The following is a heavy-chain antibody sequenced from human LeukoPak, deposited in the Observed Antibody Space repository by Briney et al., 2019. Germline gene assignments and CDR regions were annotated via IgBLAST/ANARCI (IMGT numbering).Heavy chain of an antibody. Sequence: PGGSLRLSCVASGFTFTNHAMSWVRQAPGKGLEWVSAITGSDGSSYYADSVKGRFTISRDNSKNTLYLQVNSLRAEDTAVYYCAKWGDYDILTGYYVPDYWGQGTLVTVSS. V-gene: IGHV3-23*01. CDR2: ITGSDGSS. J-gene: IGHJ4*02. CDR3: AKWGDYDILTGYYVPDY. CDR1: GFTFTNHA. D-gene: IGHD3-9*01.